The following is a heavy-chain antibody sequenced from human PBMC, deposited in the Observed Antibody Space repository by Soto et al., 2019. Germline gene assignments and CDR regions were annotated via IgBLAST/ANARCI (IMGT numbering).Heavy chain of an antibody. D-gene: IGHD3-10*01. Sequence: EVQLVESGGGLVQPGGSLRLSRVASGIPVSSNYMTWVRQAPGKGLEWVSVLHSGGDTYYANSVKGRFTISRHDSTNTLFLQMNSLTAEDTAVYYCARDGPYYYASRMDVWGQGTTVTVSS. V-gene: IGHV3-53*04. CDR2: LHSGGDT. CDR3: ARDGPYYYASRMDV. J-gene: IGHJ6*02. CDR1: GIPVSSNY.